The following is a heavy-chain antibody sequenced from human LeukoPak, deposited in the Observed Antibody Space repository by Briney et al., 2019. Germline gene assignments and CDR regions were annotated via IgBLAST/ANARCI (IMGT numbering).Heavy chain of an antibody. V-gene: IGHV1-2*02. J-gene: IGHJ4*02. CDR3: APTTVGRNYYFDY. D-gene: IGHD4-23*01. Sequence: ASVTVTCKASGYTFTGYYLHWVRQAPGQGLAWMGWINPNSGGTNYAQKFQGRVTMTRDTSISTAYMEVSRLRSDDTAVYYCAPTTVGRNYYFDYWGQGTLVTVSS. CDR1: GYTFTGYY. CDR2: INPNSGGT.